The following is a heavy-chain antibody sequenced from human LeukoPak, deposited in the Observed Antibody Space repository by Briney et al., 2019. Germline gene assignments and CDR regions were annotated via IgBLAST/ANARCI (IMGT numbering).Heavy chain of an antibody. Sequence: AGGSLRPSCAASGFTFSSYAMSWVRQAPGKGLEWVSAISGSGGSTYYADSVKGRFTISRDNSKNTLYLQMNSLRAEDTAVYYCAKGSLGQLPFYYYYYMDVWGKGTTVTVSS. J-gene: IGHJ6*03. CDR1: GFTFSSYA. V-gene: IGHV3-23*01. D-gene: IGHD2-2*01. CDR3: AKGSLGQLPFYYYYYMDV. CDR2: ISGSGGST.